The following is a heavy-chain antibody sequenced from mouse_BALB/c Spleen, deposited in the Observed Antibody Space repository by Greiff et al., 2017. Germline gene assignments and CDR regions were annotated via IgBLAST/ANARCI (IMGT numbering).Heavy chain of an antibody. Sequence: DVKLVESGGGLVKPGGSLKLSCAASGFAFSSYDMSWVRQTPEKRLEWVAYISSGGGSTYYPDTVKGRFTISRDNAKNTLYLQMSSLKSEDTAMYYCARHEPKRYAMDYWGQGTSVTVSS. V-gene: IGHV5-12-1*01. CDR3: ARHEPKRYAMDY. CDR1: GFAFSSYD. J-gene: IGHJ4*01. CDR2: ISSGGGST.